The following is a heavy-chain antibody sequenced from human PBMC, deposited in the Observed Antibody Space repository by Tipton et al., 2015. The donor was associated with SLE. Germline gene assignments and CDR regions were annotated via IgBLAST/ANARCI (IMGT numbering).Heavy chain of an antibody. V-gene: IGHV3-21*03. D-gene: IGHD3-10*01. Sequence: SLRLSCAASGFTFNDQRMTWVRQAPGKGLEWVSSISSGSRYIYHAESLKGRFTISRDNAKNSLYLQMNSLRVEDTAVYFCAGDDYASGITWGQGTLVTVSS. CDR1: GFTFNDQR. J-gene: IGHJ5*02. CDR2: ISSGSRYI. CDR3: AGDDYASGIT.